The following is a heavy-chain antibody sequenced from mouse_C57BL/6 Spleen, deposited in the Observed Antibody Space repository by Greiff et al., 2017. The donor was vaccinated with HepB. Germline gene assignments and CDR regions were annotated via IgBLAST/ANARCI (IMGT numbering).Heavy chain of an antibody. CDR1: GYTFTSYW. J-gene: IGHJ2*01. D-gene: IGHD2-5*01. Sequence: QVQLQQPGAELVKPGASVKMSCKASGYTFTSYWITWVKQRPGQGLEWIGDIYPGSGSTNYNEKFKSKATLTVDTSSSTAYMQLSSLTSEDSAVYYCARDSNYEGGFDYWGQGTTLTVSS. CDR2: IYPGSGST. CDR3: ARDSNYEGGFDY. V-gene: IGHV1-55*01.